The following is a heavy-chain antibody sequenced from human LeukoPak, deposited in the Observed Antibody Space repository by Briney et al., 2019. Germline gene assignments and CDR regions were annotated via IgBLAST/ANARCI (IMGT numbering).Heavy chain of an antibody. V-gene: IGHV4-38-2*02. CDR2: ISHSGSS. CDR1: GYSISSGYF. Sequence: PSETLSLTCAVSGYSISSGYFWAWIRQPPEKGLELIGSISHSGSSYSKPSLKSRVIISVDTSNNQFSLKLTSVTAADTATYYCARDGYYYDGSFEYWGQGIRVAVSS. J-gene: IGHJ4*02. CDR3: ARDGYYYDGSFEY. D-gene: IGHD3-22*01.